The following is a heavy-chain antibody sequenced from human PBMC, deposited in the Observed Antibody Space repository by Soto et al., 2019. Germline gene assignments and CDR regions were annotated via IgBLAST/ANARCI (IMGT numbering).Heavy chain of an antibody. Sequence: EVQLLESGGGLVQPGGSLRLSCAASGFTFRNYAMTWVRQAPGKGLEWVSLISGRDYGTHYADSVKGRFTISRDNSKNLLYLPMNSLRAEDTAVYLCVKDWANRERCGGDCLNYWGQGTLVTVSS. J-gene: IGHJ4*02. CDR2: ISGRDYGT. CDR1: GFTFRNYA. CDR3: VKDWANRERCGGDCLNY. D-gene: IGHD2-21*02. V-gene: IGHV3-23*01.